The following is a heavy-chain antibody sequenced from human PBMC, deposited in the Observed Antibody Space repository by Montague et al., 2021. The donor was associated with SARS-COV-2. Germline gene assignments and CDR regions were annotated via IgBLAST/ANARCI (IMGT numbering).Heavy chain of an antibody. D-gene: IGHD3/OR15-3a*01. V-gene: IGHV4-34*01. CDR2: MNDGGST. Sequence: SETLSLTCGYYGGSFSNHYWSWIRQPPGKGLEWIAEMNDGGSTNYNPSLKSRVTIALDTSKNKFSLKLSSVTAADTAVYYCARGLKHADSNWFDPWGQGALVTVSS. CDR1: GGSFSNHY. CDR3: ARGLKHADSNWFDP. J-gene: IGHJ5*02.